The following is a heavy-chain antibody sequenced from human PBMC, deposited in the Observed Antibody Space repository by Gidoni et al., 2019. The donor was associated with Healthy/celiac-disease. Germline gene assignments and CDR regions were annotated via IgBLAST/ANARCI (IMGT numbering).Heavy chain of an antibody. CDR2: IYYSGST. CDR1: GGSISSGDYY. D-gene: IGHD2-15*01. V-gene: IGHV4-30-4*01. CDR3: AGGGGNCSGGSCYSDAFDI. Sequence: QVQLQESGPGLVKPSQTLSLTCTVSGGSISSGDYYWSWIRQPPGKGLEWIGYIYYSGSTYYNPSLKSRVTISVDTSKNQFSLKLSSVTAADTAVYYCAGGGGNCSGGSCYSDAFDIWGQGTMVTVSS. J-gene: IGHJ3*02.